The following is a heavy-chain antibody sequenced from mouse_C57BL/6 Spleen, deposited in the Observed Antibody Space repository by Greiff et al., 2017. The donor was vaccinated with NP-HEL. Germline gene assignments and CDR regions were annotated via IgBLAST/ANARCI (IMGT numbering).Heavy chain of an antibody. D-gene: IGHD2-4*01. CDR3: ARGGLGFAY. J-gene: IGHJ3*01. V-gene: IGHV1-52*01. CDR1: CYTFTSYW. CDR2: IGPSDSET. Sequence: QVQLQQPGAELVRPGSSVKLSCKASCYTFTSYWMHWVKQRPIQGLEWIGNIGPSDSETTSNQKFKDKATVTVDKSSSSAYMQHSSLTSEDSAVYYCARGGLGFAYWGQGTLVTVSA.